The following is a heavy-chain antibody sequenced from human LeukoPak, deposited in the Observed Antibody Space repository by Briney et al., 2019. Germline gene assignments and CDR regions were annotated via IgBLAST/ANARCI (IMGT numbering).Heavy chain of an antibody. CDR2: IYTSGST. J-gene: IGHJ6*03. CDR3: ARGRPDYYGSGSYSLYYYYYMDV. Sequence: PSETLSLTCTVSGGSISSYYWSWIRQPAGKGLEWIGRIYTSGSTNYNPSLKSRVTMSVDTSKNQFSLKLSSVTAADTAVYYCARGRPDYYGSGSYSLYYYYYMDVWGKGTTVTISS. CDR1: GGSISSYY. D-gene: IGHD3-10*01. V-gene: IGHV4-4*07.